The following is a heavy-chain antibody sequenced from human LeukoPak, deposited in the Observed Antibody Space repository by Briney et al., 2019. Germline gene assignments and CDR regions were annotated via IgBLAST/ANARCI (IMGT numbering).Heavy chain of an antibody. CDR3: ARDIRDGYNPRVFDY. J-gene: IGHJ4*02. CDR2: IYYSGST. D-gene: IGHD5-24*01. V-gene: IGHV4-59*01. Sequence: PSETLSLTCTVSGGSISSYYWSWIRQPPGKGLEWIGYIYYSGSTNYNPSLKSRVTISVDTSKNQFSLKLSSVTAADTAVYYCARDIRDGYNPRVFDYWGQGTLVTVSS. CDR1: GGSISSYY.